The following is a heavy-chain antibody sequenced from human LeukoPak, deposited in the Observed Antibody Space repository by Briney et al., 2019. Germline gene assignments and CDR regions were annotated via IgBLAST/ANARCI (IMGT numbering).Heavy chain of an antibody. Sequence: GGSLRLSCAAFGFTVSSNYMSWVRQAPGKGLEWVSVIFGGGGTYYGDSVRGRFTISRDNSKNTLYLQMNSLRAEDTAVYYCAKGTTSVVPAAIHDYWGQGTLVTVSS. J-gene: IGHJ4*02. V-gene: IGHV3-53*01. CDR1: GFTVSSNY. CDR3: AKGTTSVVPAAIHDY. CDR2: IFGGGGT. D-gene: IGHD2-2*02.